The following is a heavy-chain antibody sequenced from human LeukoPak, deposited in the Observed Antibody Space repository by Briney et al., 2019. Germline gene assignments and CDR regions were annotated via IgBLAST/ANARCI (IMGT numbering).Heavy chain of an antibody. D-gene: IGHD2-15*01. Sequence: PGGSLRLSCAASGFTVSSNYMSWVRQAPGKGLEWVSVIYSGGSTYYADSVKGRFTISRDNSKNTLYLQINSLRAEDTAVYYCARDRARRYCSGGSCYSGYYGMDVWGQGTTVTVSS. CDR1: GFTVSSNY. CDR3: ARDRARRYCSGGSCYSGYYGMDV. V-gene: IGHV3-66*01. J-gene: IGHJ6*02. CDR2: IYSGGST.